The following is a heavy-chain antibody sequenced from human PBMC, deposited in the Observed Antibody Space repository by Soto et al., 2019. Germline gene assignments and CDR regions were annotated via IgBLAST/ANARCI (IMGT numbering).Heavy chain of an antibody. CDR1: GGSISRYY. D-gene: IGHD3-16*01. J-gene: IGHJ6*02. CDR3: AIDGGQPYYCYGMDV. CDR2: IYTSGST. Sequence: QVQLQEPGPGRVKPSETLSLTCTVSGGSISRYYWSWIRKPAGKGLEWIERIYTSGSTNYNPSFKSRVTMSVYASKNQFALKVSSVTAADTAVYYCAIDGGQPYYCYGMDVWGQGTTVTVCS. V-gene: IGHV4-4*07.